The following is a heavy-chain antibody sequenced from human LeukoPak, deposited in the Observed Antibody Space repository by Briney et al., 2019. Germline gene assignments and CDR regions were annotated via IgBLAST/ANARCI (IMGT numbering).Heavy chain of an antibody. CDR3: AREGEFVDTAMADGYFDY. D-gene: IGHD5-18*01. Sequence: SVKVSCKASGGTFSSYAISWVRQAPGQGLEWMGRIIPLLGIANYAQKFQGRVTITADKSASTAYMELSSLRSEDTAVYYCAREGEFVDTAMADGYFDYWGQGTLVTVSS. V-gene: IGHV1-69*04. J-gene: IGHJ4*02. CDR1: GGTFSSYA. CDR2: IIPLLGIA.